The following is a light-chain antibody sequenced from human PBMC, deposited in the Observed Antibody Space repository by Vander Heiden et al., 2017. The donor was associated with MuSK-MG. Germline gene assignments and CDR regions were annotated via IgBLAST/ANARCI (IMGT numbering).Light chain of an antibody. CDR3: SSYAGSNNFVV. CDR1: SSDVGGYNY. CDR2: EVS. J-gene: IGLJ2*01. V-gene: IGLV2-8*01. Sequence: QSALPQPPSASWSPAQSATISCTGTSSDVGGYNYVSCYQQHPGKAPKLMIYEVSRRPSGVPDRFSGSKSGNTASLTVSGLQAEDEADYYCSSYAGSNNFVVFGGGTKLTVL.